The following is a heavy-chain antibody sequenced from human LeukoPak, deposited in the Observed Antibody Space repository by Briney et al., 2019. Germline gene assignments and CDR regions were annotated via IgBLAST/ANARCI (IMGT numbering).Heavy chain of an antibody. J-gene: IGHJ4*02. CDR2: INPNSGGT. V-gene: IGHV1-2*02. Sequence: GASVKVSCKASGYTFTGYYMHWVRQAPGQGLEWMGWINPNSGGTNYAQKFQGRVTMTRDTSISTAYMELSRLRSDDTAVYYCARWDIVVVPAAGFDYWGQGTLVTDSS. CDR1: GYTFTGYY. D-gene: IGHD2-2*01. CDR3: ARWDIVVVPAAGFDY.